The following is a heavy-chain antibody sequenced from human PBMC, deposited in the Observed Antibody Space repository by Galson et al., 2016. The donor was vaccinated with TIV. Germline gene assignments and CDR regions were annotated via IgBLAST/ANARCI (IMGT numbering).Heavy chain of an antibody. CDR1: GGTFNIYA. V-gene: IGHV1-69*13. J-gene: IGHJ6*03. CDR3: ARPSSSCRGCSYYYYMDV. D-gene: IGHD6-19*01. Sequence: SVKVSCKASGGTFNIYAISWVRQAPGQGLEWMGGILPIFGAATYAQKFQGRVTITADESTNTAYMELSSLKSDDTAMYYCARPSSSCRGCSYYYYMDVWGKGTPVTVSS. CDR2: ILPIFGAA.